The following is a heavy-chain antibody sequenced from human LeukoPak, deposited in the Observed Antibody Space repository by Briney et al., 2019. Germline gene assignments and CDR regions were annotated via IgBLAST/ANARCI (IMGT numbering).Heavy chain of an antibody. Sequence: GGSLRLSCAASGFTFGTYWMGWFGQAPGKGLEWVAKIKPDGSEKDHVDSVKGRFTISRDNAKNSLYLQLNSLRAEDTAVYYCARSRFYFDYWGQGTLVTVSS. CDR2: IKPDGSEK. V-gene: IGHV3-7*01. CDR3: ARSRFYFDY. CDR1: GFTFGTYW. J-gene: IGHJ4*02.